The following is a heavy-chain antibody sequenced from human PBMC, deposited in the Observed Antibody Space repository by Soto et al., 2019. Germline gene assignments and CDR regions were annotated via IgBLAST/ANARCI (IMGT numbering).Heavy chain of an antibody. D-gene: IGHD2-15*01. CDR2: IYPHDPEP. J-gene: IGHJ3*02. V-gene: IGHV5-51*01. Sequence: PGESLKISCQGSGYGYTFNTYWIAWVRQTPGKGLEWMGIIYPHDPEPTYNPSFQGHVTISADEPISTAYLQWSSLKASDTAMYYCASSSGPVVTPLGLGDAFDIWGQGTMVTVSS. CDR3: ASSSGPVVTPLGLGDAFDI. CDR1: GYGYTFNTYW.